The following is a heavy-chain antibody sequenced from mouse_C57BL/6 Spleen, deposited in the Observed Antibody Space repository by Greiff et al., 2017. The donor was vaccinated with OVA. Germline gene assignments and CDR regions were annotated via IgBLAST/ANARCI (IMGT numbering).Heavy chain of an antibody. J-gene: IGHJ3*01. D-gene: IGHD3-2*02. Sequence: QVQLQQSGAELAKPGASVKLSCKASGYTFPSYWLHWVKQRPGQGLEWIGYINPSSGYTKSNQKFKDKATLTADKSSSTAYMQLSSLTYEDSAVYYCAREDSSGYPFAYWGQGTLGTVSA. CDR3: AREDSSGYPFAY. V-gene: IGHV1-7*01. CDR1: GYTFPSYW. CDR2: INPSSGYT.